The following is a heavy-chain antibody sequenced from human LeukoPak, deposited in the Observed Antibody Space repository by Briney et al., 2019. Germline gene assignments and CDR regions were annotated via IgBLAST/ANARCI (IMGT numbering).Heavy chain of an antibody. Sequence: GGSLRLSCAASGFTFSSYEMNWVRQAPGKGLEWDSYISSSGSTIYYADSVKGRFTISRDNAKNSLYLQMNSLRAEDTAVYYCARVEWIVGFDYWGQGTLVTVSS. CDR2: ISSSGSTI. CDR3: ARVEWIVGFDY. D-gene: IGHD1-26*01. CDR1: GFTFSSYE. J-gene: IGHJ4*02. V-gene: IGHV3-48*03.